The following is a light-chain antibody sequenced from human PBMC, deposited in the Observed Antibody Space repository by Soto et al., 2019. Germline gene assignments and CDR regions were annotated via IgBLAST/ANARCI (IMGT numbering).Light chain of an antibody. J-gene: IGKJ4*01. CDR1: QSVSSY. CDR2: DAS. CDR3: QQRSNWPPS. V-gene: IGKV3-11*01. Sequence: EIVLTQSPATLSLSPGERATLSCRASQSVSSYLAWNQQKSGQAPRLLIFDASNRATGIPARFSGSGSGTDFPLTISSLEPEDFAVYYCQQRSNWPPSFGGGTKVEIK.